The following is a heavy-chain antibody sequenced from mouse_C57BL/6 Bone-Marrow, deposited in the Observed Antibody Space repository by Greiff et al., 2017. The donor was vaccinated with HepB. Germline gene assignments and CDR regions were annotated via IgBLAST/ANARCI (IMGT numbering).Heavy chain of an antibody. CDR2: INPNNGGT. V-gene: IGHV1-26*01. CDR1: GYTFTDYY. Sequence: EVQLQQSGPELVKPGASVKISCKASGYTFTDYYMNWVKQSHGKSLEWIGDINPNNGGTSYNQKFKGKATLTVEKSSSTAYMEFRILTSQDFEVYYCARWNYEGIWFAYWGQGTLVTVSA. D-gene: IGHD2-4*01. J-gene: IGHJ3*01. CDR3: ARWNYEGIWFAY.